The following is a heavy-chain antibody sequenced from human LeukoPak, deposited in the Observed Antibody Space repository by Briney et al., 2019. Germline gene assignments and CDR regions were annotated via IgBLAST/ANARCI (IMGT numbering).Heavy chain of an antibody. CDR1: ELSFKTYS. Sequence: SGGSLRLSCAASELSFKTYSMNWLRQSPGKGLEWVASISLAGTYIDYADSVKGRFTISRDNGNNSLFLEMTSLRADDTAVYYCARGFCSGGTCHRITGTFDVWGHGTMVSVSS. D-gene: IGHD2-15*01. CDR2: ISLAGTYI. V-gene: IGHV3-21*01. CDR3: ARGFCSGGTCHRITGTFDV. J-gene: IGHJ3*01.